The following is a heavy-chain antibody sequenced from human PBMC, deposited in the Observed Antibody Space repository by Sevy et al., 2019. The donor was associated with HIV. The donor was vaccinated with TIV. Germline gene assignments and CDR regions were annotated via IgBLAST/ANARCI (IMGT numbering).Heavy chain of an antibody. CDR1: GFTFNAFS. CDR3: ALERLSSNVAEYFQN. Sequence: GGSLRLSCAASGFTFNAFSMHWVRQAPGKGLEWVATISLDGGNQHYADSVRGRFTISRDNSQNALFLQMNILRPDDTALYYCALERLSSNVAEYFQNWGQGALVTVSS. CDR2: ISLDGGNQ. V-gene: IGHV3-30-3*01. D-gene: IGHD1-1*01. J-gene: IGHJ1*01.